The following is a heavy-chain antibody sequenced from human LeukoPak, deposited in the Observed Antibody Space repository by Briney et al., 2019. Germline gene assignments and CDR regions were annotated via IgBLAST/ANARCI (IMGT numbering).Heavy chain of an antibody. J-gene: IGHJ3*02. V-gene: IGHV1-69*13. Sequence: SVKVSCKASGGTFSSYAISWVRQAPGQGLEWMGGIIPIFGTANYAQKFQGRVTITADESTSTAYMELSSLRSEDTAVYYCARLRNYYGSGSYYHVDAFDIWGQGTMVTVSS. CDR2: IIPIFGTA. CDR1: GGTFSSYA. CDR3: ARLRNYYGSGSYYHVDAFDI. D-gene: IGHD3-10*01.